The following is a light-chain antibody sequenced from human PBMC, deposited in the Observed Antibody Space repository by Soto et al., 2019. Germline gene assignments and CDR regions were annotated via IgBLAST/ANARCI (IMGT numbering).Light chain of an antibody. V-gene: IGKV3-11*01. CDR1: QDVSRY. J-gene: IGKJ5*01. Sequence: ELVLTQSPATLSLSPGERATLSFRASQDVSRYLAWYQQKPGRAPRLLIYDTSNRATGIPARFSGSGSGTDFTLTISSLEPEDFAVYYCQQRSNWPITFGQGTRLEIK. CDR3: QQRSNWPIT. CDR2: DTS.